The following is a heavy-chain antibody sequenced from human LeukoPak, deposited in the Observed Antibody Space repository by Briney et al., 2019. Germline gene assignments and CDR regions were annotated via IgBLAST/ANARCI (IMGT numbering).Heavy chain of an antibody. CDR2: INPNSGGT. J-gene: IGHJ4*02. CDR1: GYTFTGYY. D-gene: IGHD6-13*01. CDR3: ARDPSDRLSWYYFDY. V-gene: IGHV1-2*02. Sequence: ASVKVSCKASGYTFTGYYMHWVRQAPGQGLEWMGWINPNSGGTNYAQKFQGRVTMTRDTSISTAYMELSRLRPDDTAVYYCARDPSDRLSWYYFDYWGQGTLVTVSS.